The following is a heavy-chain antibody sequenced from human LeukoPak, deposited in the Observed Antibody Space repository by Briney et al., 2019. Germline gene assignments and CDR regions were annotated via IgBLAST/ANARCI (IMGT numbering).Heavy chain of an antibody. D-gene: IGHD1-7*01. CDR1: GFTFSSYS. Sequence: GGSLRLSCAASGFTFSSYSMNRVRQAPGKGLEWVSSISSSSSYIYYADSVKGRFTISRDNAKNSLYLQMNSLRTEDTAVYYCARDKEGQLGTTDAFDIWGQGTMVTVSS. J-gene: IGHJ3*02. CDR3: ARDKEGQLGTTDAFDI. CDR2: ISSSSSYI. V-gene: IGHV3-21*01.